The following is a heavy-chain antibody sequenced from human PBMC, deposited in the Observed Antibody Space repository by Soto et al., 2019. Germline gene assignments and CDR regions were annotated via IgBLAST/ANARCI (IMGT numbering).Heavy chain of an antibody. CDR2: INHSGVT. V-gene: IGHV4-34*01. J-gene: IGHJ4*02. CDR3: ARGRRIAAAGPGRYYSDY. CDR1: GGSFSGYY. D-gene: IGHD6-13*01. Sequence: QVQLQQWGAGLLKPSETLSLTCAVYGGSFSGYYWSWIRQPPGKGLEWIGEINHSGVTNYNPSLKSRVTIAVATSKNQFSLKLSSVTAADTAVYYCARGRRIAAAGPGRYYSDYWGQGTLVTVSS.